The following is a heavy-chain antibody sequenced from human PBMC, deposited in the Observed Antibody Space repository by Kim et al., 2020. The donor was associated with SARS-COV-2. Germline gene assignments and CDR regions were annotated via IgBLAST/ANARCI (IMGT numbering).Heavy chain of an antibody. CDR1: GFTFSSYA. CDR3: AKDRVTMVRGVIKWVLVYYGMDV. Sequence: GGSLRLSCAASGFTFSSYAMSWVRQAPGKGLEWVSAISGSGGSTYYADSVKGRFTISRDNSKNTLYLQMNSLRAEDTAVYYCAKDRVTMVRGVIKWVLVYYGMDVWGHGTTVTVSS. J-gene: IGHJ6*02. D-gene: IGHD3-10*01. CDR2: ISGSGGST. V-gene: IGHV3-23*01.